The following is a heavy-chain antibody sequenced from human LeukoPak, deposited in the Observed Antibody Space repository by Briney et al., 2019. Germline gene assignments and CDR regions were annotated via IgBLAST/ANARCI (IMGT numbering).Heavy chain of an antibody. D-gene: IGHD1-26*01. CDR1: GFTFSTYS. Sequence: GGSLRLSCAASGFTFSTYSMNWVRQAPGKGLEWVAYISSRSSATYYADSVKGRFTISRDNAKNSLYLQMNSLRDEDTAVYYCAQGGSSGSYSTNWGQGTLVTVSS. V-gene: IGHV3-48*02. CDR3: AQGGSSGSYSTN. CDR2: ISSRSSAT. J-gene: IGHJ4*02.